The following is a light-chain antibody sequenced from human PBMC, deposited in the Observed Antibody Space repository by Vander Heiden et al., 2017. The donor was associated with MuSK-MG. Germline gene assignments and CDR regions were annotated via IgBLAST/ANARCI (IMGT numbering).Light chain of an antibody. CDR2: EVS. Sequence: QSALTQPPSASGSPGQSVTISCTGTSSDIGGYNYVSWYQQHPGKVPKLIIDEVSERPSGVPDRFSGSKSGNTASLTVSGLQAEDEADYYCASFGGDNNVLFGGGTKVTVL. V-gene: IGLV2-8*01. J-gene: IGLJ2*01. CDR1: SSDIGGYNY. CDR3: ASFGGDNNVL.